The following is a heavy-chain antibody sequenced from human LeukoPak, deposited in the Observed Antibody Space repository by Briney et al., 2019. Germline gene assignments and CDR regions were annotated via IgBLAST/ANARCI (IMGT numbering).Heavy chain of an antibody. Sequence: KPSETLSLTRSVSGGSISSHYWSWIRQPPGKGLEWIGYIYYSGSTNYNPSLKSRATISVDTSKNQLSLKLSSVTAADTAVYYCARSPYSSSVDYWGQGTLVTVSS. CDR2: IYYSGST. V-gene: IGHV4-59*11. D-gene: IGHD6-13*01. CDR3: ARSPYSSSVDY. J-gene: IGHJ4*02. CDR1: GGSISSHY.